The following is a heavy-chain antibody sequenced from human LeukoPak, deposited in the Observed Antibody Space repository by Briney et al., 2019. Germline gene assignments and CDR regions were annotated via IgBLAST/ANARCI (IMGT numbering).Heavy chain of an antibody. J-gene: IGHJ4*02. V-gene: IGHV3-23*01. D-gene: IGHD3-22*01. CDR3: AKITMIVVVTTGHGDY. CDR1: GFTFSSYA. CDR2: ISGSGGST. Sequence: GGSLRLSCAAPGFTFSSYAMSWVRQAPGKGLEWVSAISGSGGSTYYADSVKGRFTISRDNSKNTLYLQMNSLRAEDTAVYYCAKITMIVVVTTGHGDYWGQGTLVTVSS.